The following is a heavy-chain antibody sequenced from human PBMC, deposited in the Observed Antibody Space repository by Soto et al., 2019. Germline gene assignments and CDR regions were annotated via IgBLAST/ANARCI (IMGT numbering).Heavy chain of an antibody. CDR2: ISDSGGST. J-gene: IGHJ4*02. Sequence: EVQLLESGGGLVQPGGSLRLSCAASGFTFSNYAKNWVRQAPGKGLEWVSVISDSGGSTYYADSVKGRFTISRDNSKNTLYLHMNSLTAEDTAVYYCAKDGFSGSGKYYFDYWGQGTLVTVSS. CDR3: AKDGFSGSGKYYFDY. V-gene: IGHV3-23*01. D-gene: IGHD3-10*01. CDR1: GFTFSNYA.